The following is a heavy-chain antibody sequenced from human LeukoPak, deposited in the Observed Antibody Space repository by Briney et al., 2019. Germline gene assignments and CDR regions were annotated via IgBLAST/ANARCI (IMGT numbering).Heavy chain of an antibody. V-gene: IGHV4-34*01. CDR1: GGSFSGYY. D-gene: IGHD4-17*01. CDR3: ARFGTTVTNFDY. Sequence: SETLSLTCAVYGGSFSGYYWSWIRQPPGKGLEWIGEINHSGSTNYNPSLKSRVTISEDTSKNQFSLKLSSVTAADTAVYYCARFGTTVTNFDYWGQGTLVTVSS. CDR2: INHSGST. J-gene: IGHJ4*02.